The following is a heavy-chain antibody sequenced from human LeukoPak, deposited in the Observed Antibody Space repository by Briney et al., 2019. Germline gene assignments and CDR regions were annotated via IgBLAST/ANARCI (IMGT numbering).Heavy chain of an antibody. CDR2: ISWNGGST. V-gene: IGHV3-20*04. Sequence: GGPLRLSCAASGFTFGNYGMSWVRQAPGKGLEWVSGISWNGGSTGYADSVKGRFTISRDNAKNSLYLQMNSMRAEDTALYYCARDPYYYDSSGYPNYFDYWGQGTLVTVSS. J-gene: IGHJ4*02. CDR1: GFTFGNYG. CDR3: ARDPYYYDSSGYPNYFDY. D-gene: IGHD3-22*01.